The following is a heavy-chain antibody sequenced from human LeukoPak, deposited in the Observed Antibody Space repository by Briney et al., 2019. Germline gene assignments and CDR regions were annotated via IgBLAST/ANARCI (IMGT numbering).Heavy chain of an antibody. CDR1: GGSISSGSYY. CDR3: ARKNQLPGSNWFDP. V-gene: IGHV4-61*02. D-gene: IGHD2-2*01. J-gene: IGHJ5*02. Sequence: PSQTLSLTCTVSGGSISSGSYYWSWIRQPAGKGLEWIGRIYTSGSTNYNPSLKSRVTISVDTSKNQFSLKLSSVTAADTAVYYCARKNQLPGSNWFDPWGQGTLVTVSS. CDR2: IYTSGST.